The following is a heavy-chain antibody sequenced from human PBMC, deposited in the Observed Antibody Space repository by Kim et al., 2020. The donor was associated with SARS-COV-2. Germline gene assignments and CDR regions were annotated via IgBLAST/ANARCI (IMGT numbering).Heavy chain of an antibody. D-gene: IGHD4-17*01. Sequence: DSVKGRFTISRDNSKNTLYLQMNSLRAEDTAVYYCATYGDYAFGVPNFDYWGQGTLVTVSS. J-gene: IGHJ4*02. V-gene: IGHV3-23*01. CDR3: ATYGDYAFGVPNFDY.